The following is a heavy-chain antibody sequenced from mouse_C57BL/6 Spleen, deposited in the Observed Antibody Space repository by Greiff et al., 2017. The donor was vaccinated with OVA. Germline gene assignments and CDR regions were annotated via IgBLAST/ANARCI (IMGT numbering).Heavy chain of an antibody. CDR1: GYTFTSYW. J-gene: IGHJ2*01. CDR2: IDPSDSYT. Sequence: VQLQQSGAELVRPGTSVKLSCKASGYTFTSYWMHWVKQRPGQGLEWIGVIDPSDSYTNYNQKFKGKATLTVDTSSSTAYMQLSSLTSEDSAVYYCAILDYWGQGTTLTVSS. D-gene: IGHD1-1*01. V-gene: IGHV1-59*01. CDR3: AILDY.